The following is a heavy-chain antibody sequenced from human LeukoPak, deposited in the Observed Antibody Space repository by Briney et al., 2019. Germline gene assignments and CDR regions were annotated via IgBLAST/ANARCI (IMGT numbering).Heavy chain of an antibody. Sequence: SVTLSCKASTYTFTGYYLRWDRQHPGQVLEWMGSINPNSPGTNYAQKLQGRVTMTRATSISTAYMELSRLRSDDTAVYSCARSASGYWHWGQGTLVTVPS. D-gene: IGHD5-12*01. CDR3: ARSASGYWH. V-gene: IGHV1-2*02. CDR1: TYTFTGYY. CDR2: INPNSPGT. J-gene: IGHJ4*02.